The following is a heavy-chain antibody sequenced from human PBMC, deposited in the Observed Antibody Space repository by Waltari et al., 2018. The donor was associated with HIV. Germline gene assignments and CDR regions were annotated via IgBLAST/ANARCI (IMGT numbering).Heavy chain of an antibody. J-gene: IGHJ4*02. D-gene: IGHD2-21*01. Sequence: VQTVVFGGGLGRAGRDFEFSVCASGINFQKFGFYLGRPAPGQGLECVALISADGRTQFYSESVQGRFLVSRDNFGNTLYLQVNGVDPEDAAVYFCARAARQSLIQYWGQGTLVSVSS. V-gene: IGHV3-30*07. CDR1: GINFQKFG. CDR2: ISADGRTQ. CDR3: ARAARQSLIQY.